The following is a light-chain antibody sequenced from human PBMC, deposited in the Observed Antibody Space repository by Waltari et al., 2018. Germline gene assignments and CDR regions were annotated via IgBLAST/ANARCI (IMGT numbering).Light chain of an antibody. J-gene: IGKJ1*01. CDR2: GAF. V-gene: IGKV3-20*01. CDR3: QHYVRLPAT. CDR1: QSVSRS. Sequence: EIVLTQSPGTLSLSPGARATLSCRASQSVSRSLAWYQQKAGQAPRLLIYGAFNRATGIPDRFSGSGSGTDFSLTISRLEPEDFAVYYCQHYVRLPATFGQGTKVEIK.